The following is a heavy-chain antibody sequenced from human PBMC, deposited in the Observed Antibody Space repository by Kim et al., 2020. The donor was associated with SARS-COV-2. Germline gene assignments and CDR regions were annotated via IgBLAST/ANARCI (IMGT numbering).Heavy chain of an antibody. D-gene: IGHD3-9*01. Sequence: GGSLRLSCAASGFTFSTYAMIWVRQAPGKGLEWVSTITGNAGRTYYADSVKGRFTISRDNSKSTLYVKMNSLSAEDTAVYFCARGKYYNVLTGYSAPYYWGQGTLVTVSS. V-gene: IGHV3-23*01. J-gene: IGHJ4*02. CDR2: ITGNAGRT. CDR1: GFTFSTYA. CDR3: ARGKYYNVLTGYSAPYY.